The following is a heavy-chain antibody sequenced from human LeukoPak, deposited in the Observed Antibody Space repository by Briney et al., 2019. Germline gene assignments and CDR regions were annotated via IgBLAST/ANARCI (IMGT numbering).Heavy chain of an antibody. D-gene: IGHD3-22*01. J-gene: IGHJ4*02. CDR1: GFTFSSYW. V-gene: IGHV3-7*05. Sequence: GGSLRLSCAASGFTFSSYWMSWVRQAPGKGLEWVANIKEDGSDKYYVDSVKGRFTISRDNAKNSLYVQMNSLRAEDTAMYYCARYRKYDSSGYEPRLDYWGQGTLVTVSS. CDR3: ARYRKYDSSGYEPRLDY. CDR2: IKEDGSDK.